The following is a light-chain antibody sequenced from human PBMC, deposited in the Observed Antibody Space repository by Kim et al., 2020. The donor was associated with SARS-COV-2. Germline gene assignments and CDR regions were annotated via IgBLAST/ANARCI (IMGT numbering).Light chain of an antibody. CDR3: QQTYDTVLS. CDR2: GAS. Sequence: SASVGDRVIITCLASHRIDIYVNWYQQKPGKPPNLLIYGASNLQRVVPSRFTGSGSGTDFTLTISSLEPEDFAVYFCQQTYDTVLSFGEGTKLEIK. J-gene: IGKJ2*01. V-gene: IGKV1-39*01. CDR1: HRIDIY.